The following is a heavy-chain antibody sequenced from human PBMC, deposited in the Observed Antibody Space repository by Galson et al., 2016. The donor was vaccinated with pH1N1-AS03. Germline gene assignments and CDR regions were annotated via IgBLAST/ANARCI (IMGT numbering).Heavy chain of an antibody. J-gene: IGHJ6*02. CDR3: ARQDYDDYYFNGMDV. CDR1: GDNFATYG. Sequence: SVKVSCKASGDNFATYGVSWVRQAPGRGPEWMGWIRFHRRDNTHYAQHFWDRATMTMDTSTNIAYLELRALGSDDTAIYYCARQDYDDYYFNGMDVWGQGTTVIVFS. D-gene: IGHD4-17*01. CDR2: IRFHRRDNT. V-gene: IGHV1-18*04.